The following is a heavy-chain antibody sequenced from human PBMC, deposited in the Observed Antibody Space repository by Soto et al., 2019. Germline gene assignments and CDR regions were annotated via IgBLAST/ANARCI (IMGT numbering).Heavy chain of an antibody. CDR1: AASFSKYY. Sequence: SETLSLTCTVSAASFSKYYWTWIRQPPGKGLEWIGYIYFNGNTKYNPSLEGRLTISIDTSKKEFSLKLTSVTAAEAAVYYCGRVTFGGIVLANWGQGTLVTVSS. J-gene: IGHJ4*02. CDR3: GRVTFGGIVLAN. D-gene: IGHD3-16*01. CDR2: IYFNGNT. V-gene: IGHV4-59*01.